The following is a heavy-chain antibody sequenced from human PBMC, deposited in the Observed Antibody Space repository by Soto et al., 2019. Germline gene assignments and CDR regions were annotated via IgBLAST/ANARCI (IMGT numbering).Heavy chain of an antibody. J-gene: IGHJ5*02. D-gene: IGHD3-3*01. Sequence: SETLSLTCTVSGGSISSSSYYWGWIRQPPGKGLEWIGSIYYSGGTYYNPSLKSRVTISVDTSKNQFSLKLSSVTAADTAVYYCARGDENYDFWSGYYTGWFDPWGQGTLVTVSS. CDR1: GGSISSSSYY. CDR2: IYYSGGT. V-gene: IGHV4-39*01. CDR3: ARGDENYDFWSGYYTGWFDP.